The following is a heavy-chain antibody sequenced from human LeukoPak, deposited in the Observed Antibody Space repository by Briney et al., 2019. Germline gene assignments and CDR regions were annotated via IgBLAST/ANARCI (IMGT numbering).Heavy chain of an antibody. CDR2: IYYSGST. CDR3: ARSDFWSGYHYAVDY. D-gene: IGHD3-3*01. Sequence: SQTLSLTCTVSGGSISSGGYYWSWIRQHPGKGLEWIGYIYYSGSTYYNPSLKSRVTISVDTSKNQLSLKLSSVTAADTAVYYCARSDFWSGYHYAVDYWGQGTLVTVSS. CDR1: GGSISSGGYY. J-gene: IGHJ4*02. V-gene: IGHV4-31*03.